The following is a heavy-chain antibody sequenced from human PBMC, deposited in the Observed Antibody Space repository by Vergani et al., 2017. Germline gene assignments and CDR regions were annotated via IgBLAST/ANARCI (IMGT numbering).Heavy chain of an antibody. CDR3: ARVVYYDSSGLLV. CDR2: IKEDGSEK. V-gene: IGHV3-7*01. D-gene: IGHD3-22*01. CDR1: GFTFSSYW. Sequence: EVQLVESGGGLVQPGGSLRLSCAASGFTFSSYWMSWVRQAPGKGLEWVANIKEDGSEKYYVDSVKGRFTISRDNAKNSLFLQMNSLRAEDTAVYYCARVVYYDSSGLLVWGQGTLVTVSS. J-gene: IGHJ4*02.